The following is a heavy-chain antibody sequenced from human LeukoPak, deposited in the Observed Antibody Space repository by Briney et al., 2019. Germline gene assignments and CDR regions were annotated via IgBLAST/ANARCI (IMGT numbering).Heavy chain of an antibody. CDR2: IYYSGNT. V-gene: IGHV4-59*01. D-gene: IGHD3/OR15-3a*01. Sequence: PSETLSLTCTVSGGSISTYYWSWIRQPPGKGLEWIGYIYYSGNTNYSPSLRSRVTISIDTSKNQFSLRLSSVTAADTAVYYCARVGSWTFDYWGQGTLVTVSS. CDR1: GGSISTYY. J-gene: IGHJ4*02. CDR3: ARVGSWTFDY.